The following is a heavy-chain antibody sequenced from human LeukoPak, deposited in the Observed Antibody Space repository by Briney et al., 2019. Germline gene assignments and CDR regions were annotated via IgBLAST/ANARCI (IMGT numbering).Heavy chain of an antibody. V-gene: IGHV1-18*01. CDR3: ARVDDYGSGVIMGPYNWFDP. Sequence: ASVKVSCKASGYTFTSYGISWVRQAPGQGLEWMGWISAYNGNTNYAQKLQGRVTMTTGTSTSTAYMELRSLRSDDAAVYYCARVDDYGSGVIMGPYNWFDPWGQGTLVTVSS. CDR2: ISAYNGNT. D-gene: IGHD3-10*01. CDR1: GYTFTSYG. J-gene: IGHJ5*02.